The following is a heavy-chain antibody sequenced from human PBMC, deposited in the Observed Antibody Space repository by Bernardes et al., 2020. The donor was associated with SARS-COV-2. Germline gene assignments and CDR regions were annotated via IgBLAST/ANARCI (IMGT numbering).Heavy chain of an antibody. D-gene: IGHD1-26*01. CDR2: ISTNNGNT. J-gene: IGHJ4*02. Sequence: ASVKVSCKTSGYTLSRYDIIWVRQAPGQGLEWMGWISTNNGNTNYAQKVQGRVTMTTDTSTSTAYMELRSLRSDDTAVYYCARDEWEQRGGFDHWGQGTLVTVSS. CDR3: ARDEWEQRGGFDH. V-gene: IGHV1-18*01. CDR1: GYTLSRYD.